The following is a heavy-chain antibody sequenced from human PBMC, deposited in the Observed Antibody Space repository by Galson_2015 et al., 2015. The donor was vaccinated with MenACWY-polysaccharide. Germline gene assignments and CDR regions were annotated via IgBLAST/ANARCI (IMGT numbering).Heavy chain of an antibody. CDR3: AREGSRIVFHAFDT. J-gene: IGHJ3*02. D-gene: IGHD3-10*02. CDR1: TVTFRGSG. V-gene: IGHV3-33*01. Sequence: SLRLSCAASTVTFRGSGMHWVRQAPGKGLEWVAVIQYDAVYKQYLDSVKGRFSVSRANSKSTLYLEMNNLRAEDTALYYCAREGSRIVFHAFDTWGQGTMVIVSS. CDR2: IQYDAVYK.